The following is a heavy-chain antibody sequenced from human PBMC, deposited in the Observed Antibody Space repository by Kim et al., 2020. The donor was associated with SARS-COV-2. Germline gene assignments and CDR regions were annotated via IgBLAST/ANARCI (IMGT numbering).Heavy chain of an antibody. CDR3: ARGYSLTTVTTRYFDY. CDR2: IWYDGSDK. V-gene: IGHV3-33*01. D-gene: IGHD4-17*01. J-gene: IGHJ4*02. Sequence: GGSLRLSCAASGFTFSSYGMHWVRQAPGKGLEWVAVIWYDGSDKYYADSVKGRFTISRDNSKNTLYLQMNSLRAEDTAVYYCARGYSLTTVTTRYFDYWGQGTLVTVSS. CDR1: GFTFSSYG.